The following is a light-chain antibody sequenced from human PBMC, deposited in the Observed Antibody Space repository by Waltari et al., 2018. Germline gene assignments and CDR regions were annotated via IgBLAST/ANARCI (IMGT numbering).Light chain of an antibody. CDR2: AAS. J-gene: IGKJ4*01. CDR1: QTIVTY. CDR3: QQYQSYPLT. Sequence: DIQMTQSPSSLSASVGDRVTITCRASQTIVTYVVWFQQTPGNAPKSLIFAASSLQGGAPSRFSGAGSGTDFTLTITSLQPEDFAPYYSQQYQSYPLTFGGGTRWRSN. V-gene: IGKV1-16*01.